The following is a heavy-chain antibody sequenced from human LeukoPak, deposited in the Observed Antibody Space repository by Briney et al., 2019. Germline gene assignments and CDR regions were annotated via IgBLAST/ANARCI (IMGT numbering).Heavy chain of an antibody. Sequence: GGSLRLSCAASGFTFSGSTMNWVRQAPGRGLEWVSSISPTGGAIFYADSLRGRFSIYRDNANNSLYLQMNSLTAEDTAVYYCAELGITMIGGVWGKGTTVTISS. CDR1: GFTFSGST. J-gene: IGHJ6*04. V-gene: IGHV3-21*01. D-gene: IGHD3-10*02. CDR3: AELGITMIGGV. CDR2: ISPTGGAI.